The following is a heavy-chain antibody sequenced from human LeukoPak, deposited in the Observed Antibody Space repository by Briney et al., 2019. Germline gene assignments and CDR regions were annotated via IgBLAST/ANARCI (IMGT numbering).Heavy chain of an antibody. D-gene: IGHD4-17*01. CDR3: AKERRADGDYISAFDI. J-gene: IGHJ3*02. CDR2: ISGSGVST. CDR1: GFTFSRYA. V-gene: IGHV3-23*01. Sequence: GGSLRLSCAASGFTFSRYAMSWVRQDPGEGLQWVSSISGSGVSTYYADSVKGRFTISRDNSKNTLYLQMNSLTAADTAVYYCAKERRADGDYISAFDIWGQGTMVTVSS.